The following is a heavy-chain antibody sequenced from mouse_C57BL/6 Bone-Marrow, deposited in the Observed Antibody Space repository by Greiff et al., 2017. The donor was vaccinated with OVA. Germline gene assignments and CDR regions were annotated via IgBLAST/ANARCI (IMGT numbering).Heavy chain of an antibody. CDR2: ISSGGDYI. D-gene: IGHD1-1*01. CDR1: GFTFSSYA. Sequence: EVKLMESGAGLVKPGGSLKLSCAASGFTFSSYAMSWVRQTPEKRLEWVAYISSGGDYIYYADTVKGRFTISRDNARNTLYLQMSSLKSEDTAMYYCTRDPYYYGSSYAMDYWGQGTSVTVSS. J-gene: IGHJ4*01. V-gene: IGHV5-9-1*02. CDR3: TRDPYYYGSSYAMDY.